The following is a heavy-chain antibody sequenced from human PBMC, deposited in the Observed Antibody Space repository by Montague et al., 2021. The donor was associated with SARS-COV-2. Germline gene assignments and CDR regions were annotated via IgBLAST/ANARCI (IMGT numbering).Heavy chain of an antibody. CDR3: ARGGGSGYRYYFDY. Sequence: SETLSLTCTVSGGSISSYYWNWIRQPPRTGLEWIGYSYYSGRTNYNPSLTSRVTISVDTSTTQFSLKLSSVTAADTAAYYCARGGGSGYRYYFDYWGQGSLVTVSS. J-gene: IGHJ4*02. CDR2: SYYSGRT. D-gene: IGHD6-19*01. CDR1: GGSISSYY. V-gene: IGHV4-59*01.